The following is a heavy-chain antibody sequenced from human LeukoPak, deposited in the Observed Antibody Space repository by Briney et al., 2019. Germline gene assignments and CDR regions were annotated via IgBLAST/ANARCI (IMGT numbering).Heavy chain of an antibody. CDR1: GFTFSTYG. V-gene: IGHV3-30*18. J-gene: IGHJ4*02. CDR2: ISYDGSDK. D-gene: IGHD3-22*01. Sequence: QTGGSLRLSCAASGFTFSTYGMHWVRQAPGKGLEWVAVISYDGSDKYYADSVKGRFTISRDNSKNTLYLQMNSLRAEDTAVYYCAKDGRGYLALDYWGQGTLVTVSS. CDR3: AKDGRGYLALDY.